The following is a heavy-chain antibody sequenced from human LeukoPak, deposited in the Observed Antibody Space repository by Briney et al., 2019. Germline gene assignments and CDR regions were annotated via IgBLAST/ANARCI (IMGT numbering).Heavy chain of an antibody. CDR3: ASRSGSYQRRRDKAFDY. J-gene: IGHJ4*02. Sequence: ASVKVSCKASGYTFTGYYMHWVRQPPGQGLEWMGWINPNSGGTNYAQKFQGRVTMTRYTSISTAYMELSRLRSDDTAVYYCASRSGSYQRRRDKAFDYWGQGTLVTVSS. V-gene: IGHV1-2*02. CDR2: INPNSGGT. CDR1: GYTFTGYY. D-gene: IGHD1-26*01.